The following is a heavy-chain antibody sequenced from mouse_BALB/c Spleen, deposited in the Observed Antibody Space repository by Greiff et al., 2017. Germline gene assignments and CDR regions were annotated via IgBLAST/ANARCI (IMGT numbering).Heavy chain of an antibody. D-gene: IGHD1-1*01. CDR1: GYAFSSYW. V-gene: IGHV1-80*01. Sequence: QVQLQQSGAELVRPGSSVKISCKASGYAFSSYWMNWVKQRPGHGLEWIGDIYPGGGYTNYNEKFKGKATLTADTSSSTAYMQLSSLTSEDSAVYFCARDPTVDAMDYWGQGTSVTVSS. CDR3: ARDPTVDAMDY. CDR2: IYPGGGYT. J-gene: IGHJ4*01.